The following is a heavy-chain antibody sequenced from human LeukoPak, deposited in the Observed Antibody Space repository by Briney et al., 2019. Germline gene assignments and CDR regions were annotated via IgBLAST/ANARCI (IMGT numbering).Heavy chain of an antibody. CDR2: IKQDGSEK. J-gene: IGHJ6*03. Sequence: GGSLRLSCAASGFAFSSYWMSWVRQAPGKGLEWVANIKQDGSEKYYVDSVKGRFTISRDNAKNSLYLQMNSLRAEDTAVYYCARLYAIPSYYYYYYMDVWGKGTTVTVSS. CDR3: ARLYAIPSYYYYYYMDV. D-gene: IGHD2-8*01. V-gene: IGHV3-7*01. CDR1: GFAFSSYW.